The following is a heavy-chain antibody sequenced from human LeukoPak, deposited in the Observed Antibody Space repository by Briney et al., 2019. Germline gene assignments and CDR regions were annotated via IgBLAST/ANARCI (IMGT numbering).Heavy chain of an antibody. CDR3: ARDRGRYNWNDAVHYFDY. CDR2: IYYSGST. J-gene: IGHJ4*02. D-gene: IGHD1-20*01. V-gene: IGHV4-59*01. Sequence: PSETLSLTCTVSAGSIRSYYWSWIRQPPGKGLEWIGYIYYSGSTSYNPSLKSRVTISVDTSKNQFSLKLSSVTAADTAVYYCARDRGRYNWNDAVHYFDYWGQGTLVTVSS. CDR1: AGSIRSYY.